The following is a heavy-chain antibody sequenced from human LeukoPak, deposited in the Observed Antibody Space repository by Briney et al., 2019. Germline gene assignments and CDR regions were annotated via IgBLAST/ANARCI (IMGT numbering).Heavy chain of an antibody. CDR1: GFTFSSYG. CDR2: IWYDGSNK. Sequence: GESLRLSCAASGFTFSSYGMHWVRQAPGKGLEWVAVIWYDGSNKYYADSVKGRFTISRDNSKNTLYLQMNSLRAEDTAVYYCARDSHSSGWYAIGYYYYGMDVWGQGTTVTVSS. CDR3: ARDSHSSGWYAIGYYYYGMDV. D-gene: IGHD6-19*01. V-gene: IGHV3-33*01. J-gene: IGHJ6*02.